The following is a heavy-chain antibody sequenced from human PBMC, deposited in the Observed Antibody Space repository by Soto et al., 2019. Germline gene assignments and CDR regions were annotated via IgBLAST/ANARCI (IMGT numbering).Heavy chain of an antibody. CDR3: AKDKVDHNSVWDPFDI. J-gene: IGHJ3*02. D-gene: IGHD2-15*01. CDR1: GFTFSDYY. V-gene: IGHV3-23*01. Sequence: GGSLRLSCAASGFTFSDYYMSWVRQAPGKGLEWVSGLGGSNSDTHYAASVEGRFTVSRDNSRSTLFLQMNSLRVEDTAVYYCAKDKVDHNSVWDPFDIWGQGTMVTVSS. CDR2: LGGSNSDT.